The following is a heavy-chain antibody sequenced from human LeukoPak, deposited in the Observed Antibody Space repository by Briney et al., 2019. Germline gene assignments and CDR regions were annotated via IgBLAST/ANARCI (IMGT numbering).Heavy chain of an antibody. D-gene: IGHD5-18*01. CDR2: IKPDGSEK. V-gene: IGHV3-7*05. J-gene: IGHJ6*02. CDR3: ARVDTSLVHYGMDV. CDR1: GFMFSNYW. Sequence: PGGSLRLYCAASGFMFSNYWMSWVRQAPGKGLEWLAKIKPDGSEKYYVDSVKGRFIISRDNAKNSLYLQMSSLRAEDTAVFYCARVDTSLVHYGMDVWGQGTTVTVSS.